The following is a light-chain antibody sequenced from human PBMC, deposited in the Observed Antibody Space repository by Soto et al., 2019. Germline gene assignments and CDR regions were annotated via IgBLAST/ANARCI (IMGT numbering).Light chain of an antibody. CDR3: QQSITYPWT. J-gene: IGKJ1*01. CDR2: RAS. CDR1: QNIDMY. Sequence: DIQMTQSPSTLSASAGDRVTITCRASQNIDMYLAWYQQKPGQAPSLLIYRASSLQSGVPSRFSGSGSGTEFTLTISSLQPDDFATYYCQQSITYPWTFGQGTNVDIK. V-gene: IGKV1-5*03.